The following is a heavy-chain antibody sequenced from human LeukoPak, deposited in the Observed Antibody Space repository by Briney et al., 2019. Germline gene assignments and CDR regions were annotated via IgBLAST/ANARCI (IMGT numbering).Heavy chain of an antibody. J-gene: IGHJ4*02. D-gene: IGHD1-26*01. CDR1: GYTFSDYG. V-gene: IGHV1-18*01. CDR2: ISGYNGKT. Sequence: GASVKVSCKASGYTFSDYGISWVRRAPGQGLELMGWISGYNGKTSYAQNLQGRVTMTTDTSTMTAYMELRSLKSDDTAVYYCGRSREGLYSGSALDYWGQGTQVTVSS. CDR3: GRSREGLYSGSALDY.